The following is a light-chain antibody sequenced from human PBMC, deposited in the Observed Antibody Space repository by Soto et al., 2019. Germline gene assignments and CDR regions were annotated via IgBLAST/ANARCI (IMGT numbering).Light chain of an antibody. J-gene: IGLJ2*01. CDR3: SSYTSSSSVV. Sequence: QSALTQPASVSGSPGQSITISCTGTSSDVGAYNFVYWYQQHPGKAPKLMIYDVSNRPPGVSNRFSGSKSGNTASPTISGLQVEDEAEYYFSSYTSSSSVVVAGGTKLAAL. CDR2: DVS. CDR1: SSDVGAYNF. V-gene: IGLV2-14*01.